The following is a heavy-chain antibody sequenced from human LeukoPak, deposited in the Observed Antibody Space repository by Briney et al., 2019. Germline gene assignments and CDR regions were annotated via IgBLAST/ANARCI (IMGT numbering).Heavy chain of an antibody. D-gene: IGHD6-6*01. CDR3: ARLLTAARSYYFDY. V-gene: IGHV4-4*09. CDR2: IYTSGST. CDR1: GGSISSYY. Sequence: SETLSLTCTVSGGSISSYYWSWIRQPPGKGLEWIGYIYTSGSTNYNPSLKSRVTISVDTSKNQVSLKLSSVTAADTAVYYCARLLTAARSYYFDYWGQGTLVTVSS. J-gene: IGHJ4*02.